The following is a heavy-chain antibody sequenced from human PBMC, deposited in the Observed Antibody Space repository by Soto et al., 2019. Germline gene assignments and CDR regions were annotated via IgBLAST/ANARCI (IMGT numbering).Heavy chain of an antibody. CDR2: IYSGGST. Sequence: VGSLTLSCAASGFTGSSRYMNWVRQAPGKGLEWVSVIYSGGSTYYADSVKGRFTISRHNSKNTLYLQMNSLRAEATAVYYCARLGPPPLFDYWGQGTLVTVSS. CDR1: GFTGSSRY. D-gene: IGHD3-16*01. CDR3: ARLGPPPLFDY. J-gene: IGHJ4*02. V-gene: IGHV3-53*04.